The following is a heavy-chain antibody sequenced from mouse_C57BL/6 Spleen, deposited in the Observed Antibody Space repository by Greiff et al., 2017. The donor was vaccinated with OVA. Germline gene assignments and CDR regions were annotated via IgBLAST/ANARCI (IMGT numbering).Heavy chain of an antibody. CDR2: IYPGSGNT. Sequence: LVESGPELVKPGASVKISCKASGYSFTSYYIHWVKQRPGQGLEWIGWIYPGSGNTKYNEKFKGKATLTADTSSSTAYMQLSSLTSEDSAVYYCAEPSTMVTTGNFDYWGQGTTLTVSS. J-gene: IGHJ2*01. CDR1: GYSFTSYY. CDR3: AEPSTMVTTGNFDY. D-gene: IGHD2-2*01. V-gene: IGHV1-66*01.